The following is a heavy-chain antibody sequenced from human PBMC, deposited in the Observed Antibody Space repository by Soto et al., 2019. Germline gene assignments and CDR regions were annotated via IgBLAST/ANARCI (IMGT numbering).Heavy chain of an antibody. CDR1: GFTFSSYG. J-gene: IGHJ6*02. D-gene: IGHD2-15*01. Sequence: GGSLRLSCAASGFTFSSYGMHWVRQAPGKGLEWVAVISYDGSNKYYADSVKGRFTISRDNSKNTLYLQMNSLRAEDTAVYYCANKVDTYYGMDVWGQGTTVTVSS. V-gene: IGHV3-30*18. CDR3: ANKVDTYYGMDV. CDR2: ISYDGSNK.